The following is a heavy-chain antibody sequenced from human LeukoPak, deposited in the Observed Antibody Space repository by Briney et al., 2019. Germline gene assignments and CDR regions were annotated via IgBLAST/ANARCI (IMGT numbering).Heavy chain of an antibody. Sequence: ASVKVSCKASGYTFTSYGISWVRQAPGQGLEWMGWISAYNGNTNYAQKLQGRVTMTTDTSTSTAYMELRSLRSDDTAVYYCARGPWIQLWLRGYYFDYWGQGTLVTVSS. D-gene: IGHD5-18*01. J-gene: IGHJ4*02. CDR3: ARGPWIQLWLRGYYFDY. V-gene: IGHV1-18*01. CDR1: GYTFTSYG. CDR2: ISAYNGNT.